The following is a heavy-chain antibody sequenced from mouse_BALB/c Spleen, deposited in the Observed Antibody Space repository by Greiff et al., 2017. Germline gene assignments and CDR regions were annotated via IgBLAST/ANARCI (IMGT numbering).Heavy chain of an antibody. D-gene: IGHD1-1*01. Sequence: EVQLKESGPELVKPGASVKMSCKASGYTFTSYVMHWVKQKPGQGLEWIGYINPYNDGTKYNEKFKGKATLTSDKSSSTAYMELSSLTSEDSAVYYCAREDLRRLYYYAMDYWGQGTSVTVSS. V-gene: IGHV1-14*01. J-gene: IGHJ4*01. CDR3: AREDLRRLYYYAMDY. CDR1: GYTFTSYV. CDR2: INPYNDGT.